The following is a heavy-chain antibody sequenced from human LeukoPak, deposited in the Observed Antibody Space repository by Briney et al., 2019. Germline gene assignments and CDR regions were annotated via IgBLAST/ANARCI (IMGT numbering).Heavy chain of an antibody. V-gene: IGHV4-59*04. Sequence: SETLSLTCTVSGGSISSYYWSWIRQPPGKGLEWIGYIYYSGSIYYNPSLKSRVTMSVDTSKNQSSLKVNSVTAVDTAVYYCARSRVTTGTTFDLWGRGTLVTVSS. J-gene: IGHJ2*01. CDR2: IYYSGSI. CDR3: ARSRVTTGTTFDL. CDR1: GGSISSYY. D-gene: IGHD1-1*01.